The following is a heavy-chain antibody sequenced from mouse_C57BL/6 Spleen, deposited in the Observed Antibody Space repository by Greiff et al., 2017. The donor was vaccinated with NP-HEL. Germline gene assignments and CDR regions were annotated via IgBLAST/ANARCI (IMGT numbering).Heavy chain of an antibody. D-gene: IGHD1-1*01. CDR1: GYTFTSYW. Sequence: QVQLQQPGAELVRPGSSVKLSCKASGYTFTSYWMDWVKQRPGQGLEWIGNIYPSDSETHYNQKFKDKATLTVDKSSSTAYMQLSSLTSEDSAVYYCARARVITTVVATRYFDVWGTGTTVTVSS. J-gene: IGHJ1*03. V-gene: IGHV1-61*01. CDR3: ARARVITTVVATRYFDV. CDR2: IYPSDSET.